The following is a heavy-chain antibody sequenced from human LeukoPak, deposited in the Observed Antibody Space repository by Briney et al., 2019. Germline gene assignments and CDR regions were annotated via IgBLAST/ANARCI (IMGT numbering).Heavy chain of an antibody. D-gene: IGHD3-16*02. CDR3: ARVGNVENDYIWGNYRYFGGGSDY. V-gene: IGHV1-2*02. Sequence: GASVKVSCKAPGYTFNGYYMHWVRQAPGQGLEWMGWINPNSGDSNYAQKFQGRVTMTGDTSISTAYMELSRLRSDDTAVYYCARVGNVENDYIWGNYRYFGGGSDYWGQGTLVTVSS. CDR2: INPNSGDS. J-gene: IGHJ4*02. CDR1: GYTFNGYY.